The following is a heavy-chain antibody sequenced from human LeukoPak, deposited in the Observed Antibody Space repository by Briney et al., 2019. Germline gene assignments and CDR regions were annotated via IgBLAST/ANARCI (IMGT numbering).Heavy chain of an antibody. J-gene: IGHJ4*02. CDR3: ARGGPRVKGSQDY. D-gene: IGHD3-10*01. V-gene: IGHV3-23*01. CDR2: ISGSGGST. CDR1: GFTFSRYA. Sequence: QPGGSLRLSCAASGFTFSRYAMSWVRQAPGKGLEWVSAISGSGGSTYYADSVKGRFTISRDNSKNTLYLQMNSLRVEDTAVYYCARGGPRVKGSQDYWGQGTLVTVSS.